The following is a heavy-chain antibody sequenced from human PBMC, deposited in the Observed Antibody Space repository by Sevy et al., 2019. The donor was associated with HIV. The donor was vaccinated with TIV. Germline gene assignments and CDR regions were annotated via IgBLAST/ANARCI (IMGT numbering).Heavy chain of an antibody. Sequence: GGSLRLSCAASGFTFSDYYMSWIRQAPGKGLEWVSYISSSSSYTNYADSVKGRFTISRDNAKNSLHLQMNSLRAEDTAVYYCARGGDGYNSGGYYGMDVWGQGTTVTVSS. V-gene: IGHV3-11*05. CDR1: GFTFSDYY. CDR2: ISSSSSYT. CDR3: ARGGDGYNSGGYYGMDV. J-gene: IGHJ6*02. D-gene: IGHD5-12*01.